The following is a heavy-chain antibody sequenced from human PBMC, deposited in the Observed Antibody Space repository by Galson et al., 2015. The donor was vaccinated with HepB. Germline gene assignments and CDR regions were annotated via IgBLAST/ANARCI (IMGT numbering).Heavy chain of an antibody. J-gene: IGHJ4*02. CDR2: ITTNGGST. D-gene: IGHD5-18*01. Sequence: SLRLSCAASGFTFSSYALSWVRQAPGKGLEWVSGITTNGGSTYYADSVKGRFTISRDNSRNTLYLQMNSLRAEDTAVYYCAKAGDTGRVYHYFDYWGQGTLVTVSS. V-gene: IGHV3-23*01. CDR3: AKAGDTGRVYHYFDY. CDR1: GFTFSSYA.